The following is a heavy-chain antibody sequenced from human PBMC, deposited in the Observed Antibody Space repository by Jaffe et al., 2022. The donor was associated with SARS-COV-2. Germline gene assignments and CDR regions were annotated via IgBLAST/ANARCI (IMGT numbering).Heavy chain of an antibody. J-gene: IGHJ6*02. CDR3: AARYNWNYGPSDV. D-gene: IGHD1-7*01. V-gene: IGHV3-23*01. CDR2: ISGSGGST. Sequence: EVQLLESGGGLVQPGGSLRLSCAASGFTFSSYAMSWVRQAPGKGLEWVSAISGSGGSTYYADSVKGRFTISRDNSKNTLYLQMNSLRAEDTAVYYCAARYNWNYGPSDVWGQGTTVTVSS. CDR1: GFTFSSYA.